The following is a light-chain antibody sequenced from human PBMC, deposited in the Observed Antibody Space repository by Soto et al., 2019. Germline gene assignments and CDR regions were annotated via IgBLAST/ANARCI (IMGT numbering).Light chain of an antibody. CDR3: LQHYSYPLT. CDR2: GAS. J-gene: IGKJ4*01. V-gene: IGKV3-15*01. CDR1: QSVSSN. Sequence: VMTQSPLSLSVTLGQPASISCRSSQSVSSNLAWYQQKPGQAPRLLIYGASTRATGIPARFSGSGSGTEFTLTISSLQPEDSATYYCLQHYSYPLTFGGGTKVDIK.